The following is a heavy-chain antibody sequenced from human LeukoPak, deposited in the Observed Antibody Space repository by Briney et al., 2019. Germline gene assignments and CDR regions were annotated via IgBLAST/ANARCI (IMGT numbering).Heavy chain of an antibody. V-gene: IGHV3-73*01. CDR3: ARWDYYYYYMDV. CDR2: IRSKANSYAT. Sequence: GGSLRLSCAASGFTFSGSAMHWVRQASGKGLEWVGRIRSKANSYATAYAASVKGRFTISRDDSKNTAYLQMNSLKAEDTAVYYCARWDYYYYYMDVWGKGTTVTISS. J-gene: IGHJ6*03. CDR1: GFTFSGSA.